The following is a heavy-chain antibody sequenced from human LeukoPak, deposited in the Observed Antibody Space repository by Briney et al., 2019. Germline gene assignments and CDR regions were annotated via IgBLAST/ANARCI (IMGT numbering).Heavy chain of an antibody. Sequence: GGSLRLSCAASGFTFSSHWMHWVRQAPGKGLVWVSRITPDGGSTSYADSVKGRFTISRDNAKNTLNLQMNSLRAEDTAVYYCARVGSSSLDYWGQGILVTVSS. CDR3: ARVGSSSLDY. CDR1: GFTFSSHW. V-gene: IGHV3-74*01. D-gene: IGHD3-10*01. J-gene: IGHJ4*02. CDR2: ITPDGGST.